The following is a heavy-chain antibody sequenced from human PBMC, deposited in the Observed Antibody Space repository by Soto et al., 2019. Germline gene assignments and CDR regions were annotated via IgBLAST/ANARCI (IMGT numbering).Heavy chain of an antibody. J-gene: IGHJ3*02. Sequence: ASVKVSCKASGYTFTSYGISWVRQAPGQGLEWMGWISAYNGNTNYAQKLQGRVTMTTDTSTSTAYMELRSLRSDDTAVYYCARGMFCSGGSCYHDDAFDIGGQGTMVTVS. CDR1: GYTFTSYG. CDR2: ISAYNGNT. D-gene: IGHD2-15*01. V-gene: IGHV1-18*01. CDR3: ARGMFCSGGSCYHDDAFDI.